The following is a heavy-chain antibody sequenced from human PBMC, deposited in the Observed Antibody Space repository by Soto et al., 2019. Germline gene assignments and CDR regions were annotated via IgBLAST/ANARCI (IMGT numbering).Heavy chain of an antibody. CDR2: VHISGHS. J-gene: IGHJ5*01. Sequence: KSSETLSLTCTLSGVSFRAPDWWNWVRQSPDEGLEWIAEVHISGHSNYNPSLRSRVSVSIDSSKNQFYLNLNSVTAADTAIYYCARVRQGCSANNCYFDPWGQGTQVTVSS. V-gene: IGHV4-4*02. CDR1: GVSFRAPDW. D-gene: IGHD1-1*01. CDR3: ARVRQGCSANNCYFDP.